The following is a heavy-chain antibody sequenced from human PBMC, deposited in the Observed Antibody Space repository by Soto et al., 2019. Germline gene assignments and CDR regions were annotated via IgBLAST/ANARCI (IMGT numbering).Heavy chain of an antibody. CDR2: SNPNSGGT. CDR1: GYTFTGYY. CDR3: ARDTINIAAAAFDY. D-gene: IGHD6-13*01. J-gene: IGHJ4*02. V-gene: IGHV1-2*02. Sequence: GAALKVSCKASGYTFTGYYMHWVRQAPGQGGVWMGWSNPNSGGTNYAQKFQGRVTMTRDTTISTAYMELSRLRSDDTTVYYCARDTINIAAAAFDYWGQGTLVTVSS.